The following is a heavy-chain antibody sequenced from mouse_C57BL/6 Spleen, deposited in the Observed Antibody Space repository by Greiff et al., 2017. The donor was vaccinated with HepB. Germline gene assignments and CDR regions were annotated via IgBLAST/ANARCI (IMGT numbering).Heavy chain of an antibody. Sequence: EAQLVESGGDLVKPGGSLKLSCAASGFTFSSYGMSWVRQTPDKRLEWVATISSGGSYTYYPDSVKGRFTISRDNAKNTLYLQMSSLKSEYTAMYYCARCSDGYYAWFAYWGQGTLVTVSA. V-gene: IGHV5-6*01. CDR3: ARCSDGYYAWFAY. CDR1: GFTFSSYG. J-gene: IGHJ3*01. CDR2: ISSGGSYT. D-gene: IGHD2-3*01.